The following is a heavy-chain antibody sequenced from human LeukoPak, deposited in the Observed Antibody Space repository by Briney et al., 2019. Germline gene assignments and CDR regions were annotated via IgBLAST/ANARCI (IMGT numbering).Heavy chain of an antibody. J-gene: IGHJ5*02. CDR2: INPSGGST. D-gene: IGHD3-22*01. V-gene: IGHV1-46*01. Sequence: ASVKVSCEASGYTFTSYYMHWVRQAPGQGLEWMGIINPSGGSTSYAQKFQGRVTMTRDTSTSTVYMELSSLRSEDTAVYYCARDIPDYYDSSGYRLAWLPFDPWGQGTLVTVSS. CDR1: GYTFTSYY. CDR3: ARDIPDYYDSSGYRLAWLPFDP.